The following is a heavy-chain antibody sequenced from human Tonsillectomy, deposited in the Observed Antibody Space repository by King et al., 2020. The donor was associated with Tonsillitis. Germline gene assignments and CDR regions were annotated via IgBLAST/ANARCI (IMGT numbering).Heavy chain of an antibody. D-gene: IGHD5-24*01. CDR2: IWYDGSNK. J-gene: IGHJ4*02. Sequence: VQLVESGGGVVQPGRSPRLSCAASGFTFSSYGMHWVRQAPGKGLEWVAVIWYDGSNKYYADSVKGRFTISRANSKNTLYLQMNSLRAEDTAVYYCARDRGEMATLDYWGQGTLVTVSS. CDR3: ARDRGEMATLDY. CDR1: GFTFSSYG. V-gene: IGHV3-33*01.